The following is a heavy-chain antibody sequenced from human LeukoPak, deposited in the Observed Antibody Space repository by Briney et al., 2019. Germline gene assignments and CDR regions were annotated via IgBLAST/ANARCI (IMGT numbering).Heavy chain of an antibody. CDR3: ARVAASFRGVITYYFDY. J-gene: IGHJ4*02. V-gene: IGHV4-38-2*02. Sequence: KTSETLSLTCTVSGYSISSGYYWGWIRQPPGKGLEWIGSIYHSGSTYYNPSLKSRVTISVDTSKNQFSLKLSSVTAADTAVYYCARVAASFRGVITYYFDYWGQGTLVTVSS. D-gene: IGHD3-10*01. CDR1: GYSISSGYY. CDR2: IYHSGST.